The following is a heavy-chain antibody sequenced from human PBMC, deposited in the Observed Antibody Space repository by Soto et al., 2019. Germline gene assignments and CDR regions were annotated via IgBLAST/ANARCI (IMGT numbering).Heavy chain of an antibody. J-gene: IGHJ6*02. CDR1: GYSFTSYW. Sequence: GESLKISCKGSGYSFTSYWISWVRQMPGKGLEWMGRIDPSDSYTNYSPSFQGHVTISADESTSTAYMELSSLRSEDTAVYYCARSPTGQQLADYYYYGMDVWGQGATVTVSS. D-gene: IGHD6-13*01. V-gene: IGHV5-10-1*01. CDR3: ARSPTGQQLADYYYYGMDV. CDR2: IDPSDSYT.